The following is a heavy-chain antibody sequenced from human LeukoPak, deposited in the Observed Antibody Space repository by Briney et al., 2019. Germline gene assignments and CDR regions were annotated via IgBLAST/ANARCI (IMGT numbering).Heavy chain of an antibody. CDR1: GYTLTELS. CDR3: ARARITFGGVIVDFDY. J-gene: IGHJ4*02. D-gene: IGHD3-16*02. V-gene: IGHV1-24*01. CDR2: FDPEDGET. Sequence: ASVKVSCKVSGYTLTELSMHWVRQAPGKGLEWMGGFDPEDGETIYAQKFQGRVTMTEDTSTDTAYMELSRLRSDDTAVYYCARARITFGGVIVDFDYWGQGTLVTVSS.